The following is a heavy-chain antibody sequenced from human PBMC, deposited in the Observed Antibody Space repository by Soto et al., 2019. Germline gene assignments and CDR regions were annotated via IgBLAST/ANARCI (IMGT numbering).Heavy chain of an antibody. CDR1: GYSFTSYW. V-gene: IGHV5-51*01. D-gene: IGHD3-22*01. CDR3: ARRITMIVETDAFDI. CDR2: IYPGDSDT. Sequence: PGESLKISCKGSGYSFTSYWIGWVRQMPGKGLEWMGIIYPGDSDTRYSPSFQGQVTISADKSISTAYLQWSSLKASDTAMYYCARRITMIVETDAFDIWGQGTMITVSS. J-gene: IGHJ3*02.